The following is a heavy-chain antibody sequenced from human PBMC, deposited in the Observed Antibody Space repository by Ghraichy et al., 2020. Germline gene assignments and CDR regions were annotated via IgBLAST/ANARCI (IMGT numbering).Heavy chain of an antibody. D-gene: IGHD6-13*01. V-gene: IGHV3-23*01. J-gene: IGHJ4*02. CDR2: ISGSGGST. Sequence: SCAASGFTFSSYAMSWVRQAPGKGLEWVSAISGSGGSTYYADSVKGRFTISRDNSKNTLYLQMNSLRAEDTAVYYCAKDTYSSSWYYIHLFDYWGQGTLVTVSS. CDR3: AKDTYSSSWYYIHLFDY. CDR1: GFTFSSYA.